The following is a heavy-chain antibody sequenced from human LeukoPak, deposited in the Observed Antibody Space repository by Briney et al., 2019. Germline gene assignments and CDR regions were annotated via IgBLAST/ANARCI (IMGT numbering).Heavy chain of an antibody. CDR2: IYYSGTT. J-gene: IGHJ5*02. CDR1: GGSINSNSHH. Sequence: SETLSLTCSVSGGSINSNSHHWDWIRRAPGQGLEWIGNIYYSGTTSYNPSLKSRVTISVDTSKNQFSLKLSSVTAADTAVYYCARAMVYVLNWFDPWGQGTLVTVSS. V-gene: IGHV4-39*01. D-gene: IGHD2-8*01. CDR3: ARAMVYVLNWFDP.